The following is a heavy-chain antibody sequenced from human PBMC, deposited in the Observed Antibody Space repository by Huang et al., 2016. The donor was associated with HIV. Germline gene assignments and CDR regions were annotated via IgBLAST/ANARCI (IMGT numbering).Heavy chain of an antibody. CDR3: ARDLPVAAADY. CDR1: GFSFSSYD. CDR2: ITATSSPR. J-gene: IGHJ4*02. D-gene: IGHD6-13*01. V-gene: IGHV3-48*02. Sequence: EVQLVESGGGLVEPGGSLTLSCAASGFSFSSYDFNWVRQAPGKGLEWVSFITATSSPRYYAESVRGRFTISRDNAKRLLYLQMSNLRDDDTAVYYCARDLPVAAADYWGQGALVIVSS.